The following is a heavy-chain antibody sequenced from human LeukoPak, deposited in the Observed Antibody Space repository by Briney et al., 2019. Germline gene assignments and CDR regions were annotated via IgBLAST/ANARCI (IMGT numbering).Heavy chain of an antibody. V-gene: IGHV1-3*01. CDR3: ARGGRITMLHAFDI. CDR1: GYTFTSYA. Sequence: GASVKVSCKASGYTFTSYAMHWVRQAPGQRLEWMGWINAGNGNTKYSQKFQGRVTNTRDTSASTAYMELSSLRSEDTAVYYCARGGRITMLHAFDIWGQGTMVTVSS. D-gene: IGHD3-10*02. CDR2: INAGNGNT. J-gene: IGHJ3*02.